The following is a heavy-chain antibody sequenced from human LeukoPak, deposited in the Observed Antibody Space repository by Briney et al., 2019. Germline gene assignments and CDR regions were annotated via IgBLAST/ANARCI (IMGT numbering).Heavy chain of an antibody. CDR2: ISSSSSYI. J-gene: IGHJ4*02. D-gene: IGHD3-22*01. V-gene: IGHV3-21*01. CDR3: AREEKYYDSSGYRSWCFDY. Sequence: GGSLRLSCAASGFTFSSYSMNWVRQAPGKGLEWVSSISSSSSYIYYADSVKGQFTISRDNTKNSLYLQMNSLRAEDTAVYYCAREEKYYDSSGYRSWCFDYWGQGTLVTVSS. CDR1: GFTFSSYS.